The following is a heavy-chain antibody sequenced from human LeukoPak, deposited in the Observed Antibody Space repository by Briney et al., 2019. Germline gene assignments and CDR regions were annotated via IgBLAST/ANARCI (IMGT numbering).Heavy chain of an antibody. J-gene: IGHJ4*02. CDR1: GFTFSSYG. D-gene: IGHD6-19*01. CDR2: IRYDGSNK. Sequence: GGSLRLSCAASGFTFSSYGMHWVRQSPGKGLEWVAFIRYDGSNKYYADSVKGRFTISRDNSKNTLLLVMNSLRAEDTAVYYCAKDLVVAGMGFFDYWGQGTLVTVSS. CDR3: AKDLVVAGMGFFDY. V-gene: IGHV3-30*02.